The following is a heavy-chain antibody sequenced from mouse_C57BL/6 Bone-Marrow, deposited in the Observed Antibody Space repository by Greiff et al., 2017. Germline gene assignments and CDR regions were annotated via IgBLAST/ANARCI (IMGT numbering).Heavy chain of an antibody. Sequence: EVQLVESGEGLVKPGGSLKLSCAASGFTFSSYAMSWVRQTPEKRLEWVAYISSGGDYIYYADTVKGRFTISRDNARNTLYLQMSSLKSEDTAMYYCTRDRDYYGSGWYFDVWGTGTTVTVSS. J-gene: IGHJ1*03. V-gene: IGHV5-9-1*02. CDR1: GFTFSSYA. CDR3: TRDRDYYGSGWYFDV. CDR2: ISSGGDYI. D-gene: IGHD1-1*01.